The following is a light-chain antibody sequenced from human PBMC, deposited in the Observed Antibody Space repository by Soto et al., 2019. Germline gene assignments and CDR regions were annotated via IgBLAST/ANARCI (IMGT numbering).Light chain of an antibody. Sequence: QSALTQPASVSGSPGQSITISCTGTSSDIGGYNYVSWYQHHPGKAPKLMIYEVSNRPSGVSNRFSGSKSGNTASLTISGLQAEDEADYHCSSYTIRTTFVIFGGGTKLTVL. CDR3: SSYTIRTTFVI. J-gene: IGLJ2*01. CDR2: EVS. V-gene: IGLV2-14*01. CDR1: SSDIGGYNY.